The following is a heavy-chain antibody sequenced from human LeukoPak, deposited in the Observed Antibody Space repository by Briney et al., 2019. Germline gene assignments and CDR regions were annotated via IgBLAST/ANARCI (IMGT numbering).Heavy chain of an antibody. Sequence: SETLSLTCTVSGGSISSYYWSWIRQPPGKGLEWIGYIYYSGSTTNYNPSLKCRVTISVDTSKNQFSLKVRSATAADTARYYCARLTWEVVPAWFDPWGQGTLVTVSS. CDR2: IYYSGSTT. J-gene: IGHJ5*02. D-gene: IGHD1-26*01. CDR1: GGSISSYY. V-gene: IGHV4-59*08. CDR3: ARLTWEVVPAWFDP.